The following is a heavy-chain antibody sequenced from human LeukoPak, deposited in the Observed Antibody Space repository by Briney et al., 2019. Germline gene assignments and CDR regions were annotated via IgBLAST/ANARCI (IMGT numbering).Heavy chain of an antibody. CDR2: ISSSSRYI. CDR3: AKDYSDYYDSSGPLDY. D-gene: IGHD3-22*01. J-gene: IGHJ4*02. CDR1: GFTFSSYS. Sequence: GGSLRLSCAASGFTFSSYSMTWVRQAPGKGLEWVSSISSSSRYIYYADSMKGRFTISRDNAKNSLFLQMNSLRAEDTAVYYCAKDYSDYYDSSGPLDYWGQGTLVTVSS. V-gene: IGHV3-21*01.